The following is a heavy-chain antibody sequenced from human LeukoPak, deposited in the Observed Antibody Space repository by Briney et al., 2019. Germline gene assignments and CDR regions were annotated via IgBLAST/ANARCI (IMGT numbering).Heavy chain of an antibody. CDR3: ARAVVDYACFDY. Sequence: GGSLRLSCAAYGFTFSSYWMSWVRQAPGKGLEWVANIKQDGSEKYYVDSVKGRFTISRDNAKNSLYLQMNSLRAEDTAVYYCARAVVDYACFDYWGQGTLVTVSS. CDR2: IKQDGSEK. D-gene: IGHD2-8*02. V-gene: IGHV3-7*01. J-gene: IGHJ4*02. CDR1: GFTFSSYW.